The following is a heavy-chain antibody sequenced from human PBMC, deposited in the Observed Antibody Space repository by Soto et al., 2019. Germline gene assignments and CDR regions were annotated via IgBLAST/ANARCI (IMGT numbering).Heavy chain of an antibody. CDR2: ISDSGGNT. CDR3: ARNPVRQLVVVGNYMDV. V-gene: IGHV3-23*01. D-gene: IGHD6-6*01. Sequence: PGGSLRLSCAASGFTFGGYAMSWVRRAPGKGLEWVSTISDSGGNTYNTDSVKGRFTISRDNSKDSLYLQMNSLRAEDTAVYYCARNPVRQLVVVGNYMDVWGKGTTVTVSS. J-gene: IGHJ6*03. CDR1: GFTFGGYA.